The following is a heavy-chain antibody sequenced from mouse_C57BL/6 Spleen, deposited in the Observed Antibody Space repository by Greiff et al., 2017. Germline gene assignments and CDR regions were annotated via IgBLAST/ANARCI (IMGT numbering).Heavy chain of an antibody. J-gene: IGHJ2*01. CDR1: GFNIKDDY. V-gene: IGHV14-4*01. Sequence: VQLQQSGAELVRPGASVKLSCTASGFNIKDDYMHWVKQRPEQGLEWIGWIDPENGDTEYASKFQGKATITADTSSNTAYLQLSSLTSEDTAVYYCITRSNGGFDYWGQGTTLTVSS. D-gene: IGHD2-5*01. CDR2: IDPENGDT. CDR3: ITRSNGGFDY.